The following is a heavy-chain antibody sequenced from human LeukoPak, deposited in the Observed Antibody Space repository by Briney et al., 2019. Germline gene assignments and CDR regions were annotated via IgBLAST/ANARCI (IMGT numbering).Heavy chain of an antibody. CDR2: ISSNGGST. CDR3: MNGGRGDQPDY. CDR1: GFTFSSYA. J-gene: IGHJ4*02. Sequence: PGRSLRLSCSASGFTFSSYAMHWVRQAPGKGLEYVSAISSNGGSTYYADSVKGRFTISRDNSKNTLYLQMSSLRAEDTAVYYCMNGGRGDQPDYWGQGTLVTVSS. D-gene: IGHD2-2*01. V-gene: IGHV3-64D*06.